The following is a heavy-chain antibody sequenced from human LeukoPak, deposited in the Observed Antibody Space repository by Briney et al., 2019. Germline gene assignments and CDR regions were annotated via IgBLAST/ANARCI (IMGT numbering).Heavy chain of an antibody. Sequence: QSSQTLSLTCTVSGGSISSGDYYWSWIRQPPGKGLEWIGYIYYSGSTYYNPSLKSRVTISVDTSKNQFSLKLSSVTAADTAVYYCARVRCSSTSCQTYNWFDPWGQGTLVTVSS. V-gene: IGHV4-30-4*01. CDR3: ARVRCSSTSCQTYNWFDP. J-gene: IGHJ5*02. CDR2: IYYSGST. D-gene: IGHD2-2*01. CDR1: GGSISSGDYY.